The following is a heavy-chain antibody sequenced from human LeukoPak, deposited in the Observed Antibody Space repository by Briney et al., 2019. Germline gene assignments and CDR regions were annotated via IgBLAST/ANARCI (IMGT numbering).Heavy chain of an antibody. D-gene: IGHD3/OR15-3a*01. J-gene: IGHJ3*02. V-gene: IGHV3-74*01. CDR1: GFTFSRYW. CDR2: INSDGSST. CDR3: VLDLFSSFAFDI. Sequence: GGSLRLSCAASGFTFSRYWMHWVRHAPGKGLLWVSRINSDGSSTYYADSVKGRFTTSRDNAKNALHLQMNSLTAEDTAVYYCVLDLFSSFAFDIWGQGTMVTVSS.